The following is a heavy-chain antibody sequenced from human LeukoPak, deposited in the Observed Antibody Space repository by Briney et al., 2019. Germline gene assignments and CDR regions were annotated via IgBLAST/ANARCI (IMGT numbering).Heavy chain of an antibody. D-gene: IGHD7-27*01. CDR2: ISNSSSYI. CDR1: GFTFSSYS. CDR3: ARDRNWGQAPIDY. J-gene: IGHJ4*02. Sequence: GGSLRLSCAASGFTFSSYSMNWVRQAPGKGLEWVSSISNSSSYIYYADSVKGRFTISRDNAKNSLYLQMNSLRAEDTAVYYCARDRNWGQAPIDYWGQGTLVTVSS. V-gene: IGHV3-21*01.